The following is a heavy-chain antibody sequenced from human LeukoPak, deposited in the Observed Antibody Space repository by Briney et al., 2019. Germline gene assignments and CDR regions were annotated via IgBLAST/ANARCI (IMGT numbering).Heavy chain of an antibody. CDR2: ISPSGGST. Sequence: GASVKVSCKAFGYTFTSNYMHWVRQAPGQGPEWMGVISPSGGSTTYAQKFQGRVTLTRDMSTSTDYLGLSSLRSEDTAVYYCARAAGADTAMVIVRYYFDYWGQGTLVTVSS. CDR3: ARAAGADTAMVIVRYYFDY. J-gene: IGHJ4*02. D-gene: IGHD5-18*01. V-gene: IGHV1-46*01. CDR1: GYTFTSNY.